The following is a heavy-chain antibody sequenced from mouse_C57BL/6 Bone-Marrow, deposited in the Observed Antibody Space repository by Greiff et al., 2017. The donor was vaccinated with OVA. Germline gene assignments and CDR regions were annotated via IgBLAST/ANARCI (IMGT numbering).Heavy chain of an antibody. CDR2: ISNGGGST. J-gene: IGHJ4*01. CDR3: ARRGYGSSYAMDY. D-gene: IGHD1-1*01. V-gene: IGHV5-12*01. CDR1: GFTFSDYY. Sequence: DVMLVESGGGLVQPGGSLKLSCAASGFTFSDYYMYWVRQTPEKRLEWVAYISNGGGSTYYPDTVKGRFTISRDNAKNTLYLQMSRLKSEDTAMYYCARRGYGSSYAMDYWGQGTSVTVSS.